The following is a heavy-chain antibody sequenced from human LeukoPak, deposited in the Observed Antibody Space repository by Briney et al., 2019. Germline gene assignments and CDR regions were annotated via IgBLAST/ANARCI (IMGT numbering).Heavy chain of an antibody. V-gene: IGHV3-33*01. CDR2: IWYNGNT. CDR1: GFTFSTYG. Sequence: GRSLRLSCAASGFTFSTYGMHWVRQAPGKGLEWVSDIWYNGNTYYADSVKGRFTISRDNSESTLYLQMNSLRAEDTAVYYCAREEGVDGTSGINNWGQGTLVIVSS. J-gene: IGHJ4*02. D-gene: IGHD4-23*01. CDR3: AREEGVDGTSGINN.